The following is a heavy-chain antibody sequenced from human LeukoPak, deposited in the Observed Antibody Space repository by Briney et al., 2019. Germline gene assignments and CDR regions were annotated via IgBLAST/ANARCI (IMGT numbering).Heavy chain of an antibody. CDR2: ISAYNGNT. D-gene: IGHD6-13*01. CDR1: GYTFTSYG. V-gene: IGHV1-18*01. Sequence: ASVKVSCKASGYTFTSYGINWVRQAPGQGLEWMGWISAYNGNTNYAQKFQGRVTVTRDTSISTAYMELSRLRSDDTAVYYCAREGAAAGNDYWGQGTLVTVSS. J-gene: IGHJ4*02. CDR3: AREGAAAGNDY.